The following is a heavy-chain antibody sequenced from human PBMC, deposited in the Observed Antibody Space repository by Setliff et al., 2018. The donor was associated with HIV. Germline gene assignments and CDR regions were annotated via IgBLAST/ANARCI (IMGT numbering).Heavy chain of an antibody. CDR1: GYTFTDYH. CDR3: ARGGVYYYDSSGWSMDY. D-gene: IGHD3-22*01. CDR2: IIPIFDTA. Sequence: SVKVSCKASGYTFTDYHIHWVRQAPGQGLEWMGGIIPIFDTANYAQKFQGRVTITADESTSTAYMELSSLRSEDTAVYYCARGGVYYYDSSGWSMDYWGQGTLVTVSS. V-gene: IGHV1-69*13. J-gene: IGHJ4*02.